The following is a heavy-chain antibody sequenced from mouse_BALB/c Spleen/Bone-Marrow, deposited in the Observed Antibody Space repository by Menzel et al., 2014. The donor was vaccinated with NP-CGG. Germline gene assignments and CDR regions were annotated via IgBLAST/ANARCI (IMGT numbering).Heavy chain of an antibody. CDR2: INPSTGYT. CDR3: ARSAPWDGFAY. Sequence: VKLVESGAELAKPGASVKMSCKASGYTFTSYWMHWVKQRPGQGLEWIGYINPSTGYTEYNQKFKDKATLTADKSSSTAYMQLSSLTSEDSAVYYCARSAPWDGFAYWGQGTLVTVSA. V-gene: IGHV1-7*01. CDR1: GYTFTSYW. J-gene: IGHJ3*01. D-gene: IGHD4-1*01.